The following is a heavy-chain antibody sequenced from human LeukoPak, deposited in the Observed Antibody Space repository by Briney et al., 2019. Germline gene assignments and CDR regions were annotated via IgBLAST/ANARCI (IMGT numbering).Heavy chain of an antibody. CDR1: GDSISASNFY. CDR3: ARQGTTTWKLDC. D-gene: IGHD1-14*01. V-gene: IGHV4-39*01. J-gene: IGHJ4*02. Sequence: SETLSLTCIVSGDSISASNFYWGWIRQPPGKGLEWIGSMHYNGATHYNPSLKSRVTISVDTSKNQFSLKVSSVTAVDTAVYYCARQGTTTWKLDCWGQGTLVTVSS. CDR2: MHYNGAT.